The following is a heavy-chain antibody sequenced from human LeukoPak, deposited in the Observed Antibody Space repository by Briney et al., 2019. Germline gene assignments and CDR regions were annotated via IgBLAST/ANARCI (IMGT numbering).Heavy chain of an antibody. CDR1: GFTFSSYS. Sequence: GASLRLSCAPSGFTFSSYSMNWVRQAPGKGLEWVSSISSSSSYIYYADSVKGRFTISRDNAKNSLSLQMNSLRAEDTAVYYCARGISTYFDYWGQGTLVTVSS. J-gene: IGHJ4*02. V-gene: IGHV3-21*01. D-gene: IGHD2-2*01. CDR3: ARGISTYFDY. CDR2: ISSSSSYI.